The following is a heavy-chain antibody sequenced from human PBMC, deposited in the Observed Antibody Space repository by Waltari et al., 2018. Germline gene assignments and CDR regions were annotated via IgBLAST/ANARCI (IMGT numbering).Heavy chain of an antibody. Sequence: QVQLVQSGAEVKKPGASVKVSCKVSGYPLTELSLHWVRQAPGTGLEGMGGFDPEDGETIYAQKFQGRVTMTEDTSTDTAYMELSSLRSEDTAVYYCASKAPQQLVPHDYYYYYGMDVWGQGTTVTVSS. D-gene: IGHD6-13*01. CDR3: ASKAPQQLVPHDYYYYYGMDV. CDR1: GYPLTELS. V-gene: IGHV1-24*01. J-gene: IGHJ6*02. CDR2: FDPEDGET.